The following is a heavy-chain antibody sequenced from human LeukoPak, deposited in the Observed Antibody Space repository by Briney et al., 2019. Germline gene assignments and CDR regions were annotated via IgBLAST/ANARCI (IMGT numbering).Heavy chain of an antibody. CDR3: ARDLKGYFDY. CDR1: GFTVSSNY. CDR2: IYSGGST. V-gene: IGHV3-53*01. J-gene: IGHJ4*02. Sequence: PGGSLRLSCAASGFTVSSNYMSWVRQAPGKGLERVSVIYSGGSTYYADSVKGRFTISRDNSKNTLYLQMNSLRAEDTAVYYCARDLKGYFDYWGQGTLVTVSS.